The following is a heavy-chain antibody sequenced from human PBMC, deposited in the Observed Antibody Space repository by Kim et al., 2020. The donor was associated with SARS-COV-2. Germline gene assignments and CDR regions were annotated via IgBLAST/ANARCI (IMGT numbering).Heavy chain of an antibody. J-gene: IGHJ6*02. Sequence: SVKVSCKASGGTFSSYAISWVRQAPGQGLEWMGGIIPIFGTANYAQKFQGRVTITADESTSTAYMELSSLRSEDTAVYYCAREYQLLREDYYYYGMDVWGQGTKVTVSS. CDR2: IIPIFGTA. CDR3: AREYQLLREDYYYYGMDV. D-gene: IGHD2-2*01. CDR1: GGTFSSYA. V-gene: IGHV1-69*13.